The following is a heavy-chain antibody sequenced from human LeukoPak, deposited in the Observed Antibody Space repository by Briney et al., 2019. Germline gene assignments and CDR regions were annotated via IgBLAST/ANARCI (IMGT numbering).Heavy chain of an antibody. CDR2: INHRGST. V-gene: IGHV4-34*01. D-gene: IGHD3-22*01. CDR3: ARGLGPMSPSFDC. J-gene: IGHJ4*02. Sequence: SETLSLTCAVYVGSFNVYYWSWIRQPPGKGLEWIGEINHRGSTNYNPSLKSRVTISVDTFKKQFSLRLTSVTAADTAVCYCARGLGPMSPSFDCWGQGTLVTVSS. CDR1: VGSFNVYY.